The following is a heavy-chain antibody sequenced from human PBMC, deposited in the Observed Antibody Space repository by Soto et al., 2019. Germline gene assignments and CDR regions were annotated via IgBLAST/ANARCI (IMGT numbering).Heavy chain of an antibody. V-gene: IGHV3-33*01. D-gene: IGHD6-19*01. Sequence: QVQLVESGGGVVQPGRSLRLSCAASGFTFSSHGMHWVRQAPGKGLEWVAVIWYDGSNKYYAASVKGRFTISRDDSKNMVYLQMNSLRAEDTAVYYCVRDGWYSIQAPYWGQGTLVTVSS. J-gene: IGHJ4*02. CDR1: GFTFSSHG. CDR3: VRDGWYSIQAPY. CDR2: IWYDGSNK.